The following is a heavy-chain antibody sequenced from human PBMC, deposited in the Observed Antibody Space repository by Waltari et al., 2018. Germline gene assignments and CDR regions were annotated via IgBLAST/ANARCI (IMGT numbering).Heavy chain of an antibody. CDR3: ARGGGKLGGVADY. V-gene: IGHV4-38-2*01. CDR2: IYHSGNT. D-gene: IGHD2-15*01. CDR1: GYSIKNGYY. J-gene: IGHJ4*02. Sequence: QVQLQESGPGLVKPSETLSLTCDVSGYSIKNGYYWAWIRQPPGKGLEWIANIYHSGNTYYNPALKSRVTISVDTSKNQVSLNLTSVTAADTAVYYCARGGGKLGGVADYWGQGTLVTVSS.